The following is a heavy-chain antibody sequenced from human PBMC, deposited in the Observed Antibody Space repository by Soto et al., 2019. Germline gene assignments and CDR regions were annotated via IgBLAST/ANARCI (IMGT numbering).Heavy chain of an antibody. D-gene: IGHD3-3*01. CDR1: GYTFTGYY. CDR3: ARGAIFGVAPRPNWFDP. CDR2: INPNSGGT. J-gene: IGHJ5*02. Sequence: ASVKVSCKASGYTFTGYYMHWVRQAPGQGLEWMGWINPNSGGTNYAQKFQGRVTMTRDTSISTAYMELSRLRSDDTAVYYCARGAIFGVAPRPNWFDPWGQGTLVTVSS. V-gene: IGHV1-2*02.